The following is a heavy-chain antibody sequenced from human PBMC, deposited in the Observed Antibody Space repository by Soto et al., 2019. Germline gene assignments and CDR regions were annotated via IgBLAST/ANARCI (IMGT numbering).Heavy chain of an antibody. D-gene: IGHD6-6*01. J-gene: IGHJ4*02. V-gene: IGHV1-46*01. CDR3: ARAFFVEYSSSSVLGY. Sequence: QVQLVQSGAEVKKPGASVKVSCKASGYTFTSYYMHWVRQAPGQGLEWMGIINPSGGSTSYAQKFQGRVTMTRDTSTSTVYMELSSLRSEDTAVYYCARAFFVEYSSSSVLGYWGQGTLVTVSS. CDR2: INPSGGST. CDR1: GYTFTSYY.